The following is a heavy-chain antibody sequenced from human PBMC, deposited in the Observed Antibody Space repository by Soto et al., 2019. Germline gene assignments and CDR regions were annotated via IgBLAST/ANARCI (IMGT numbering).Heavy chain of an antibody. J-gene: IGHJ4*02. CDR3: ARDSSDWLFDY. CDR2: IYHSGSI. CDR1: GASITSRNW. V-gene: IGHV4-4*02. D-gene: IGHD6-19*01. Sequence: ASETLSLICAVSGASITSRNWWTWVRQPPGKGLEWIGEIYHSGSINYNPSLTSRVTISVDRSKNQFSLKLSPVTAADTAVYYCARDSSDWLFDYWGQGTLVTVSS.